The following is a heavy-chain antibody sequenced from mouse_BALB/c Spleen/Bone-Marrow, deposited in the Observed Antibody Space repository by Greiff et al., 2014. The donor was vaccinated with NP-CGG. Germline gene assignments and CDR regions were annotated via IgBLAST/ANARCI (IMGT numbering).Heavy chain of an antibody. V-gene: IGHV1-69*02. CDR2: IYPSDSYT. CDR3: TRRDRYDYYAMDY. J-gene: IGHJ4*01. D-gene: IGHD2-14*01. Sequence: VQVVESGAELVRPGASVKLSCKASGYTFTSYWINWVKQRPGQGLEWIGNIYPSDSYTNYNQKFKDKATLTADKSSSTAYMQLSSPTSEDSAVYYCTRRDRYDYYAMDYWGQGTSVTVSS. CDR1: GYTFTSYW.